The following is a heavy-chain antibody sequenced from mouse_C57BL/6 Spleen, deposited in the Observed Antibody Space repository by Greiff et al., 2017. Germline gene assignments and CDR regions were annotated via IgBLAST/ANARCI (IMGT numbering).Heavy chain of an antibody. Sequence: QVQLQQSGAELVRPGTSVKVSCKASGYAFTNYLIEWVKQRPGQGLEWIGVINPGSGGTNYNEKFKGKATLTADKSYSTAYMQLSSLTSEDSAVYFCARAYYFDYWGQGTTLTVSS. V-gene: IGHV1-54*01. CDR2: INPGSGGT. J-gene: IGHJ2*01. CDR1: GYAFTNYL. CDR3: ARAYYFDY.